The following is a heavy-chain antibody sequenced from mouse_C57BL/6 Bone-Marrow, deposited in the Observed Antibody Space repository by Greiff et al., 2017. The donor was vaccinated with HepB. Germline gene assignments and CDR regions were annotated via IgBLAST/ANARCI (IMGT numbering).Heavy chain of an antibody. V-gene: IGHV1-63*01. CDR3: ARLDGYYGFAY. Sequence: VQLQQSGAELVRPGTSVKMSCKASGYTFTNYWIGWAKQRPGHGLEWIGDIYPGGGYTNYNEKFKGKATLTADKSSSTAYMQFSSLTSEDSAIYYCARLDGYYGFAYWGQGTLVTVSA. CDR2: IYPGGGYT. J-gene: IGHJ3*01. D-gene: IGHD2-3*01. CDR1: GYTFTNYW.